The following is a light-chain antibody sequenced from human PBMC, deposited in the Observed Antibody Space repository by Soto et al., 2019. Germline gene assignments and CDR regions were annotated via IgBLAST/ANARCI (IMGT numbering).Light chain of an antibody. CDR1: QSIANY. CDR3: QQSYSMPYT. CDR2: GAS. Sequence: DIQMTQSPSSLSASVGDRVAITYRTSQSIANYLNWYQQKPGKAPNLLIYGASSLQSGVPSRFSGSGSGTDFTLTISSLQPEDFATYYCQQSYSMPYTFGQGTKLEIK. J-gene: IGKJ2*01. V-gene: IGKV1-39*01.